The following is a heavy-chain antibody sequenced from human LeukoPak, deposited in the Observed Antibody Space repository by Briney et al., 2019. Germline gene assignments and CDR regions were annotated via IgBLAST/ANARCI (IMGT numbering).Heavy chain of an antibody. Sequence: GGSLRLSCAASGGPFDHFGMRWIRQAPGKGLEWVAFIRHGGENSFVADSVSGRFTISRDNSRNTMHLQMNSLRAEDTAVFYCARGYYTPGGFRFDYWGQGTLVTVSS. V-gene: IGHV3-30*02. CDR1: GGPFDHFG. D-gene: IGHD3-3*01. CDR3: ARGYYTPGGFRFDY. J-gene: IGHJ4*02. CDR2: IRHGGENS.